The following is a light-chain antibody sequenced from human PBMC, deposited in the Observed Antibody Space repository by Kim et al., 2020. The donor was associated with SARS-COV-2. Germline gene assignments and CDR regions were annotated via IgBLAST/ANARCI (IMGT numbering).Light chain of an antibody. CDR3: QSRDSSGKVV. CDR1: SLRSYY. J-gene: IGLJ2*01. V-gene: IGLV3-19*01. Sequence: SSELTQDPAVSVALGQTVRITCQGDSLRSYYATWYQQKPRQAPVLVIYGRNSRPSGVPDRFSGSTSGNTASLTISGAQAEDEADYYCQSRDSSGKVVFGGGTQLTVL. CDR2: GRN.